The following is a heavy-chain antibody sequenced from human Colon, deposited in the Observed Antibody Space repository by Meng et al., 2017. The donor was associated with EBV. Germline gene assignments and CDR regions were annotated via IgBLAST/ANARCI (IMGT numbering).Heavy chain of an antibody. CDR1: GGSLSGYY. V-gene: IGHV4-34*02. J-gene: IGHJ4*02. Sequence: QWGAGLFKPSETLSLTCGVSGGSLSGYYWSWIRHFPGRTLEFIGDINHSGSANYNPSLRSRVTISVDTSKNQIFLNLHSVTAADTAVYHCARTFGYCSNNNCPRTLGYWGQGTLVTVSS. D-gene: IGHD2-2*03. CDR2: INHSGSA. CDR3: ARTFGYCSNNNCPRTLGY.